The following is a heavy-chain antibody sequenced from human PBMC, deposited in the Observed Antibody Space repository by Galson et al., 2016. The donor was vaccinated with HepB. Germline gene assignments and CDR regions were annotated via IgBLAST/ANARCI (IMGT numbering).Heavy chain of an antibody. CDR2: TFYRSTWEN. V-gene: IGHV6-1*01. J-gene: IGHJ6*02. D-gene: IGHD3-10*01. CDR3: ARAVMLGRGMDV. CDR1: GDSVYNNGAA. Sequence: CAISGDSVYNNGAAWVWIRQSPSRGLEWLGRTFYRSTWENHYAGSVRNRITISPDTSRNQFSLQLNSVTPEDTAVYYCARAVMLGRGMDVWGQGTTFTVSS.